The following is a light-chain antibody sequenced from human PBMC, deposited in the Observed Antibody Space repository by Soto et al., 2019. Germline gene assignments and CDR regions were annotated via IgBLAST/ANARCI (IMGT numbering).Light chain of an antibody. CDR2: YDD. CDR1: SSNIGNNA. CDR3: AAWDDSLP. Sequence: QSVLTQPPSVSEAPRQRVTISCSGSSSNIGNNAVNWYQQLPGKAPKLLIYYDDLLPSGVSDRFSGSKSGTSASLAISGLQSEDEADYYCAAWDDSLPFGGGTQLTVL. V-gene: IGLV1-36*01. J-gene: IGLJ7*01.